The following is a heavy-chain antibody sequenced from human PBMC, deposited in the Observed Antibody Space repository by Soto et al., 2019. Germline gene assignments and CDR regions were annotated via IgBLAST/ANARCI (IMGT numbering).Heavy chain of an antibody. CDR3: ARDRIAVAGTGLDY. CDR1: GFTFSSCA. D-gene: IGHD6-19*01. Sequence: VQLLESGGGLVQPGGSLRLSCAASGFTFSSCATNWVRQAPGKGLEWVSTISGSGGTTYYADSVKGRFTISRDNSKNTLYLQMNSLRVEDTAVYYCARDRIAVAGTGLDYWGQGTLVTVSS. V-gene: IGHV3-23*01. CDR2: ISGSGGTT. J-gene: IGHJ4*02.